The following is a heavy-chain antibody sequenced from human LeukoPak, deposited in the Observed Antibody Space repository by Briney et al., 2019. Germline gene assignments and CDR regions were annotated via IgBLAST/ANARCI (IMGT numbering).Heavy chain of an antibody. D-gene: IGHD5-24*01. V-gene: IGHV1-69*06. CDR2: IIPIFGTA. Sequence: GASVKVSCKASGGTFSSYAISWVRQAPGQGLEWMGGIIPIFGTANYAQKFQGRVTITADKSTSTAYMELSSLRSEDTAVYYCAEMATNGFDYWGQGTLVTVSS. CDR3: AEMATNGFDY. J-gene: IGHJ4*02. CDR1: GGTFSSYA.